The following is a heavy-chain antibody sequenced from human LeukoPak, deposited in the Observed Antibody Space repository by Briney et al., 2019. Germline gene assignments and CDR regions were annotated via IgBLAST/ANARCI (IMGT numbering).Heavy chain of an antibody. CDR2: IWYDGSNK. D-gene: IGHD2/OR15-2a*01. Sequence: GGSLRLSCAASGLTFSSYGMHWVRQAPGKGLEWVALIWYDGSNKYYTDSVKGRLTISRDNSKNTLYLQMNSLRAEDTAIYYCAREGPRGNSQFDYWGQGTLVTVSS. CDR1: GLTFSSYG. V-gene: IGHV3-33*01. CDR3: AREGPRGNSQFDY. J-gene: IGHJ4*02.